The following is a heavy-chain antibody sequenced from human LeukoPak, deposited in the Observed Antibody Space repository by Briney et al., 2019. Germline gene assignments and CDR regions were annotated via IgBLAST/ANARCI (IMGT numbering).Heavy chain of an antibody. CDR3: ARCRYSGSYNDDFDY. V-gene: IGHV5-51*01. CDR2: IYPDDSDT. J-gene: IGHJ4*02. D-gene: IGHD1-26*01. Sequence: GESLKISCKGSGYSFSKYWIAWVRQMPGKGLEWMGIIYPDDSDTRYSPSFQGQVTISADKSISTAFLQWSSLKASDTAMYYCARCRYSGSYNDDFDYWGQGTLVTVSS. CDR1: GYSFSKYW.